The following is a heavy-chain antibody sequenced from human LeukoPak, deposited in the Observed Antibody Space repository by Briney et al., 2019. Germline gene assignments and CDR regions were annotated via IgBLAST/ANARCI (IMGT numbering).Heavy chain of an antibody. CDR1: GFTFSSYW. J-gene: IGHJ4*02. CDR3: ARGVLWFGESRQFDY. D-gene: IGHD3-10*01. V-gene: IGHV3-7*01. Sequence: GVSLRLSCAASGFTFSSYWMSWVRQAPGKGLEWVANIKQDGSEKYYVDSVKGRFTISRDNAKNSLYLQMNSLRAEDTAVYYCARGVLWFGESRQFDYWGQGTLVTVSS. CDR2: IKQDGSEK.